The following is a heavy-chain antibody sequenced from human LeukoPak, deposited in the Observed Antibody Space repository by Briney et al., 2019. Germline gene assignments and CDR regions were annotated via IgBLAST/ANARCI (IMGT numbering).Heavy chain of an antibody. CDR1: GFTFSRHW. V-gene: IGHV3-7*01. Sequence: GGSLRLSCAASGFTFSRHWMSWVRQAPGKGLEWVVNIKQDGSEKYYVDSVKGRFTISRDNAKNSLYLQMNSLRAEDTAVYYCARSAGSSSWYEGYYFDYWGQGTLVTVSS. CDR2: IKQDGSEK. J-gene: IGHJ4*02. D-gene: IGHD6-13*01. CDR3: ARSAGSSSWYEGYYFDY.